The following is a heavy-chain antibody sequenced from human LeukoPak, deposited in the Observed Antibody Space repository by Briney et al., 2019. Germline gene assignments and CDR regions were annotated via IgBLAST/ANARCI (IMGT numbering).Heavy chain of an antibody. Sequence: GGSLRLSCAASGFSFSSHAMNWVRLAPGKGLEWVSFISSDGRDIFYSDSVRGRFTISRDNSKNTLYLQMNSLRAEDTAVYYCAKDLPDTYYDYVWGSYRKTKFDYWGQGTLVTVSS. D-gene: IGHD3-16*02. V-gene: IGHV3-21*04. CDR3: AKDLPDTYYDYVWGSYRKTKFDY. CDR2: ISSDGRDI. CDR1: GFSFSSHA. J-gene: IGHJ4*02.